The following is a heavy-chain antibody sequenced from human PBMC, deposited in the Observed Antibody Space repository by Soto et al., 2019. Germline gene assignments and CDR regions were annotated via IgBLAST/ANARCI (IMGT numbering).Heavy chain of an antibody. CDR2: IWYDGSNK. CDR3: AKTDGGPLDY. Sequence: GGSLRLSCAASGFTFSSYGMHWVRQAPGKGLEWVAVIWYDGSNKYYVDSVKGRFTISRDNSKDTLYLQMNSLRAEDTALYYWAKTDGGPLDYWGQGTLVTVSS. J-gene: IGHJ4*02. D-gene: IGHD3-16*01. CDR1: GFTFSSYG. V-gene: IGHV3-30*02.